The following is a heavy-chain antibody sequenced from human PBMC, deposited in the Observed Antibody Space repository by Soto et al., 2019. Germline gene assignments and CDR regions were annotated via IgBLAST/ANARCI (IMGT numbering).Heavy chain of an antibody. Sequence: PGESLKISCKGSGYSFTDYWIGWVRQMPGKGLEWMGIIYPGDSDTRYSPSFQGQVTISADKSISTAYLQWSSLTASDIAMYYCARHPHGDYDAMDVWGQGTTGTV. CDR3: ARHPHGDYDAMDV. CDR1: GYSFTDYW. D-gene: IGHD4-17*01. V-gene: IGHV5-51*01. CDR2: IYPGDSDT. J-gene: IGHJ6*02.